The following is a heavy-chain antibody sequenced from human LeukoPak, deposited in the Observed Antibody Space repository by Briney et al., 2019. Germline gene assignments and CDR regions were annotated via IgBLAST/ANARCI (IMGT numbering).Heavy chain of an antibody. V-gene: IGHV3-30*18. D-gene: IGHD3-10*01. CDR1: GFTFSSYG. J-gene: IGHJ4*02. Sequence: PGGSLRLSCAASGFTFSSYGMHWVRQAPGKGLEWVAVISYDGSNKYYADSVKGRFTISRDNSKNTLYLQMNSLRAEDTAVYYCAKDDRVRGVLVEDWGQGTLVTVSS. CDR2: ISYDGSNK. CDR3: AKDDRVRGVLVED.